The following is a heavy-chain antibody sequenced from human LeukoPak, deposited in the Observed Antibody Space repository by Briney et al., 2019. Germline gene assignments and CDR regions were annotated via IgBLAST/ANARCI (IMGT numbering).Heavy chain of an antibody. CDR3: ARDYSYPDY. V-gene: IGHV4-4*07. CDR2: IYSSGRT. CDR1: GASISAYH. J-gene: IGHJ4*02. Sequence: PSETLSLTCSVSGASISAYHWSWLRQPAGKGLEWTGRIYSSGRTNYIPSLKSRLTMSVDTSKNQFSLKLNSVTAADTAVYYCARDYSYPDYWGQGTLVTVSS. D-gene: IGHD5-18*01.